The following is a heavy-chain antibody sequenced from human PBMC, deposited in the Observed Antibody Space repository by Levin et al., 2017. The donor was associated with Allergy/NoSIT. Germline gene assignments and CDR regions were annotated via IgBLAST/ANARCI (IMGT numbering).Heavy chain of an antibody. Sequence: LRLSCTVSGGSISSGSYYWSWIRQPAGKGLEWIGRIYTSGSTNYNPSLKSRVTISVDTSKNQFSLKLSSVTAADTAVYYCARERPGGPYWLSHIVFDYWGQGTLVTVSS. CDR2: IYTSGST. CDR1: GGSISSGSYY. CDR3: ARERPGGPYWLSHIVFDY. D-gene: IGHD3-9*01. V-gene: IGHV4-61*02. J-gene: IGHJ4*02.